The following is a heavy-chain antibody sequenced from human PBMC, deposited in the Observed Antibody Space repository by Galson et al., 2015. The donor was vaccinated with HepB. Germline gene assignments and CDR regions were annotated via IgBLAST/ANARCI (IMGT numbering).Heavy chain of an antibody. D-gene: IGHD6-13*01. CDR2: IWYDGSNK. Sequence: SLRLSCAASGFTFSSYGMHWVRQAPGKGLEWVAVIWYDGSNKYYADSVKGRFTISRDNSKNTLYLQMNSLRAEDTAVYYCARGPDSSSWYDYYYGMDVWGQGTTVTVSS. CDR1: GFTFSSYG. J-gene: IGHJ6*02. V-gene: IGHV3-33*01. CDR3: ARGPDSSSWYDYYYGMDV.